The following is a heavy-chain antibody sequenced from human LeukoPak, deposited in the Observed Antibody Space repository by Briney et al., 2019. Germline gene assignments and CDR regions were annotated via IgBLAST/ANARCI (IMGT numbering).Heavy chain of an antibody. CDR3: AKGNFRRYFDH. D-gene: IGHD4-23*01. CDR2: ISYDGTNK. Sequence: PGGSLRLSCAVSGFTFSSYGMHWVRQAPGKGLEWMAVISYDGTNKYYADSVKGRFTISRDNSKNTLYLQMNSLRAEDTAIYYCAKGNFRRYFDHWGQGTLVTVSS. CDR1: GFTFSSYG. J-gene: IGHJ4*02. V-gene: IGHV3-30*18.